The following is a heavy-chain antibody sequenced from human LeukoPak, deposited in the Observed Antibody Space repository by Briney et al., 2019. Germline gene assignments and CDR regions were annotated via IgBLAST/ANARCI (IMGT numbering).Heavy chain of an antibody. V-gene: IGHV3-30*04. CDR1: GFTFSSYV. CDR2: ISYDGSNE. Sequence: PGGSLRLSCAASGFTFSSYVMHWVRQAPGKGLEWVAIISYDGSNEYYADSVKGRFTISRDNSKNTLYLQMNSLRAEDTAVYYCARDGSSGWSLLDYWGQGTLVTVSS. CDR3: ARDGSSGWSLLDY. J-gene: IGHJ4*02. D-gene: IGHD6-19*01.